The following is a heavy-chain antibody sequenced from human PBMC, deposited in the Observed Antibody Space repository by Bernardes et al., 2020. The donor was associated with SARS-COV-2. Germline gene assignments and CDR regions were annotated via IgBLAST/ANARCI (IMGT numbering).Heavy chain of an antibody. CDR3: ARDGSRYYHYGMDV. V-gene: IGHV3-33*01. J-gene: IGHJ6*02. CDR1: GFTFSSYG. D-gene: IGHD1-20*01. CDR2: IWYDGSNK. Sequence: GGSLRLSCAASGFTFSSYGMHWVRQAPGKGLEWVAVIWYDGSNKYYADSVKGRFTISRDNSKNTLYLQMNSLRAEDTAVYYCARDGSRYYHYGMDVWGQGTTVTVSS.